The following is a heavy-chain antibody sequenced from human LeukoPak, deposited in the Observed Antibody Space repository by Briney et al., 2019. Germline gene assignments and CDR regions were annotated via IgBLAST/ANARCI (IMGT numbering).Heavy chain of an antibody. V-gene: IGHV4-39*07. J-gene: IGHJ4*02. CDR2: IFYSGST. D-gene: IGHD6-19*01. CDR1: GDSISSTTYY. CDR3: ARFSGWVFDY. Sequence: ASETLSLTCTVPGDSISSTTYYWGWIRQPPGRGLAWIANIFYSGSTYYNLSLKSRFTISLDTSKNQFSLKLRYMTAADTDVYYCARFSGWVFDYWGQGTLVTVSS.